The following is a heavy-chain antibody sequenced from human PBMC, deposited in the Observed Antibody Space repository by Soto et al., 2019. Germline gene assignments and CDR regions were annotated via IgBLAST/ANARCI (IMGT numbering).Heavy chain of an antibody. CDR2: ITSSGSST. J-gene: IGHJ4*02. CDR3: SRLRYCSSNSCPNFDC. D-gene: IGHD2-2*01. V-gene: IGHV3-23*01. CDR1: GFIFSDYA. Sequence: GGSLRLSCAASGFIFSDYAMTWVRQTPGKGLEWVSAITSSGSSTYFADSLKGRITISRDNSKNTLSLQMDSLRAEDTAIYYCSRLRYCSSNSCPNFDCWGQGTLVTVSS.